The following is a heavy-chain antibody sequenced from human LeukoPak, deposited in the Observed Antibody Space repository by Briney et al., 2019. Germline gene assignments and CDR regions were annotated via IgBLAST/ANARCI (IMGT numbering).Heavy chain of an antibody. CDR3: ARLATVTHPFDP. J-gene: IGHJ5*02. V-gene: IGHV5-51*01. Sequence: PGGSLRLSCAASGFTFSSYAMSWIRQAPGKGLEWMGIIYPGDSDTRYSPSFQGQVTISADKSISTAYLQWSSLKASDTAMYYCARLATVTHPFDPWGQGTLVTVSS. CDR1: GFTFSSYA. CDR2: IYPGDSDT. D-gene: IGHD4-11*01.